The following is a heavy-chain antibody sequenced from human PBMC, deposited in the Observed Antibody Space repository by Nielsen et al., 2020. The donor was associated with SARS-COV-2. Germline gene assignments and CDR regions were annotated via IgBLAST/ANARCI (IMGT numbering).Heavy chain of an antibody. V-gene: IGHV2-5*02. CDR2: VYWDEDK. J-gene: IGHJ6*02. Sequence: SGPTLVKPTQTLTLTCTFSGFSLSTSGVGMGWIRQPPGKALEWLAVVYWDEDKSYSPSLKSRLSITKDTSKSQVVLTMTNVDPVDTATYYCAHRGRGNWNPWSFGMDVWGQGTTVTVSS. CDR1: GFSLSTSGVG. D-gene: IGHD1-20*01. CDR3: AHRGRGNWNPWSFGMDV.